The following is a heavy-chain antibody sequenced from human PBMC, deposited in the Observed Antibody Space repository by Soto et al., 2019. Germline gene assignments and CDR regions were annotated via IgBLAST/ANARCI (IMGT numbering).Heavy chain of an antibody. CDR2: ISYDGSNK. CDR3: AKDANYYYGMDV. CDR1: GFTFSSYG. J-gene: IGHJ6*02. V-gene: IGHV3-30*18. Sequence: QVQLVESGGGVVQPGRSLRLYCAASGFTFSSYGMHWVRQAPGKGLEWVAVISYDGSNKYYADSVKGRFTISRDNSKNTLYLQMNSLRAEDTAVYYCAKDANYYYGMDVWGQGTTVTVSS.